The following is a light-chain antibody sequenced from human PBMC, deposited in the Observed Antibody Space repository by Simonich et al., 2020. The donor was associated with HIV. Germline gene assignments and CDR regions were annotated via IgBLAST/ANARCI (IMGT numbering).Light chain of an antibody. J-gene: IGKJ4*01. CDR2: GAS. Sequence: EIVMTQSPATLSVSQGERATPSCRASQSVSSTLVWDQQKAGQAPRLLIHGASTRATGIPGRFSGSGSGTEFTLTISSMQSEDFAVYYCQQYNKWPTFGGGTKVEIK. V-gene: IGKV3-15*01. CDR1: QSVSST. CDR3: QQYNKWPT.